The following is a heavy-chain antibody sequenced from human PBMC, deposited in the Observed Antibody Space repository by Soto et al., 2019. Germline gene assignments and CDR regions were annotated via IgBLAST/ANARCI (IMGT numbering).Heavy chain of an antibody. J-gene: IGHJ3*02. D-gene: IGHD3-22*01. V-gene: IGHV2-70*04. CDR2: IDWDDDK. Sequence: SGPTLVNPTHTLTLTCTFSGFSLSTSGMRVSWIRQPPGKALEWLARIDWDDDKFYSTSLKTRLTISKDTSKNQVVLTMTNMDPVDTATYYCARIHYYDSSGFGDAFDIWGQGTMVTVSS. CDR1: GFSLSTSGMR. CDR3: ARIHYYDSSGFGDAFDI.